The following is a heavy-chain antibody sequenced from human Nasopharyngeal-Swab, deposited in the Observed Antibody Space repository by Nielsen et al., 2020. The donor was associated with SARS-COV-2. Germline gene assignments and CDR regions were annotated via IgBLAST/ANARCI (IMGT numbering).Heavy chain of an antibody. V-gene: IGHV7-4-1*02. Sequence: ASVKVSCKAFGYTFTSYAMNWVRQAPGQGLEWMGWINTNTGNPTYAQGFTRRFVFSLDTSVSTAYLQISSLKAEDTAVYYCARDYIVVVPAAIINYYYYYYMDVWGKGTTVTVSS. CDR2: INTNTGNP. CDR3: ARDYIVVVPAAIINYYYYYYMDV. J-gene: IGHJ6*03. CDR1: GYTFTSYA. D-gene: IGHD2-2*01.